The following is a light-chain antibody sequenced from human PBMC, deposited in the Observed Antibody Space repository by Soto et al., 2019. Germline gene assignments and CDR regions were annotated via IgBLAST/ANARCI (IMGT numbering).Light chain of an antibody. V-gene: IGKV1-9*01. CDR1: QGISSY. CDR2: AAS. J-gene: IGKJ3*01. CDR3: QQLNSYPPFT. Sequence: DIQLTQSPSFLSASVGDRVTITCRASQGISSYLAWYQQKPGKAPKLLIYAASTLQSGVPSRFSGSGSGTEFTLTISSLQSEDFATYYCQQLNSYPPFTFGPGTKVDIK.